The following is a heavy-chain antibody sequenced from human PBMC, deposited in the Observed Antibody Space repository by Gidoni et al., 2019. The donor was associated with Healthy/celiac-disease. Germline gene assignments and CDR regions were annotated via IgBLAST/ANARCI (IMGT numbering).Heavy chain of an antibody. CDR2: ISGSGGST. CDR1: GFTLSSNA. V-gene: IGHV3-23*04. CDR3: AKSGSNSYYYYYYMDV. D-gene: IGHD4-4*01. J-gene: IGHJ6*03. Sequence: EVQLVESGGGLVQPGGSLRLAGAAAGFTLSSNAMGWVRQAPGKGLGWSSAISGSGGSTYYADSVKGRFTISRDNSKNTLYLQMNSLRAEDTAVYYCAKSGSNSYYYYYYMDVWGKGTTVTVSS.